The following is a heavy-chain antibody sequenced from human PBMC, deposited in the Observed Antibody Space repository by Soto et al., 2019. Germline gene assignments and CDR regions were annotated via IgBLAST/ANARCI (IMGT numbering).Heavy chain of an antibody. J-gene: IGHJ4*02. D-gene: IGHD7-27*01. CDR1: GFTFSSYA. V-gene: IGHV3-23*01. CDR3: AKRFLGNWGPPDYYFDY. CDR2: ISGSGGST. Sequence: GESLKISCAASGFTFSSYAMSWVRQAPGKGLEWVSAISGSGGSTYYADSVKGRFTISRDNSKNTLYLQMNSLRAEDTAVYYCAKRFLGNWGPPDYYFDYWGQGTLVTVSS.